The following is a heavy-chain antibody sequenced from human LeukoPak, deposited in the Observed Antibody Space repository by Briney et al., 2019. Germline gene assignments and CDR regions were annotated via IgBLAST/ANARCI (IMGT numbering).Heavy chain of an antibody. V-gene: IGHV3-21*04. D-gene: IGHD3-10*01. J-gene: IGHJ6*02. CDR2: ISSSSSYI. Sequence: GGSLRLSCAASGFTFSSYSMNWVRQAPGKGLEWVSSISSSSSYIYYADSVKGRFTISRDNAKNTLYLQMNTLRAEDTAVYYCARDESHPYYYGSGSHYYYYGMDVWGQGTTVTVSS. CDR3: ARDESHPYYYGSGSHYYYYGMDV. CDR1: GFTFSSYS.